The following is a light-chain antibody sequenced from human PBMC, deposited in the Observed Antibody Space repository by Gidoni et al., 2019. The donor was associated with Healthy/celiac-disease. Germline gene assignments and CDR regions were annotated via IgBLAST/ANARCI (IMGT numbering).Light chain of an antibody. CDR2: DAS. V-gene: IGKV3-11*01. Sequence: DTLFTQSPATLSLSPVERATLSCRASQSFSSFLAWYQQKPSQALRLLIDDASNRATGIPARFSGSGAGKDFTLIISSLEHEDVAVYYCQQRSNWPPFGQGTRLEIK. CDR3: QQRSNWPP. CDR1: QSFSSF. J-gene: IGKJ5*01.